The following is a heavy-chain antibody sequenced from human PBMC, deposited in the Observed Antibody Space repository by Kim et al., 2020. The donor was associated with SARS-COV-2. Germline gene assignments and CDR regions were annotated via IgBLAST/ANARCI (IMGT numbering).Heavy chain of an antibody. Sequence: GGSLRLSCAASGFTFRSYWMAWIRQAPGKGLEWVASINEDGSDEYYVDSVKGRFTIFRDNAKNSLYLQMNGLRAEDTAVYQCARDTYRFFDYWGQGTLVTVSS. CDR1: GFTFRSYW. J-gene: IGHJ4*02. CDR2: INEDGSDE. V-gene: IGHV3-7*01. CDR3: ARDTYRFFDY.